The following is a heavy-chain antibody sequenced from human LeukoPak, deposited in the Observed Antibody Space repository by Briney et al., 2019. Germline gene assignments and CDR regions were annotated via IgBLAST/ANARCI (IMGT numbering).Heavy chain of an antibody. CDR1: GGSISSYY. J-gene: IGHJ4*02. V-gene: IGHV4-4*07. D-gene: IGHD6-19*01. CDR3: ARGDSSGWVFDY. Sequence: PSETLSLTCTVSGGSISSYYWSWIRQPAGKGLEWIGRIYTSGSTNYNPSLKSRVTISVDKSKNQFSLKLNSVTAADTAVYYCARGDSSGWVFDYWGQGTLVTVSS. CDR2: IYTSGST.